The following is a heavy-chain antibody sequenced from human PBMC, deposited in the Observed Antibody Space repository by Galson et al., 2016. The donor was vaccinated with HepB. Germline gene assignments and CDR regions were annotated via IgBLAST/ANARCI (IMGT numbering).Heavy chain of an antibody. CDR2: IYSGGST. Sequence: SLRLSCAASGFTVSNNYMTWVRQAPGKGLEWVSLIYSGGSTYYADSVKGRFTISRDSSKNTLYLQMNSLRAEDTAVYYCARNRHCSGGSCYGAWGQGTLVTVSS. J-gene: IGHJ5*02. CDR3: ARNRHCSGGSCYGA. CDR1: GFTVSNNY. V-gene: IGHV3-66*01. D-gene: IGHD2-15*01.